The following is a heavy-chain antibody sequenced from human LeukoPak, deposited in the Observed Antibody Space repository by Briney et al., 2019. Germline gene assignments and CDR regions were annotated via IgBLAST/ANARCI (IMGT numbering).Heavy chain of an antibody. Sequence: ASVKVSCKASGYTFTGYYMHWVRQAPGQGLEWMGWINPNSGGTNYAQKLQGRVTMTTDTSTSTAYMELRSLRSDDTAVYYCARDVTIFGVGLQYFQHWGQGTLVTVSS. CDR1: GYTFTGYY. J-gene: IGHJ1*01. V-gene: IGHV1-2*02. CDR2: INPNSGGT. D-gene: IGHD3-3*01. CDR3: ARDVTIFGVGLQYFQH.